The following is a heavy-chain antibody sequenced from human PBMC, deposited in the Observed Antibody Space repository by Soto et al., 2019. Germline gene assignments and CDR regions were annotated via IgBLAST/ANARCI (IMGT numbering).Heavy chain of an antibody. D-gene: IGHD1-7*01. CDR1: GYSFTSYW. CDR2: IDPSDSYT. J-gene: IGHJ6*02. V-gene: IGHV5-10-1*01. CDR3: ARHPITGPTYYYYGMDV. Sequence: PGESLKISCKGSGYSFTSYWISWVRQMPGKGLEWMGRIDPSDSYTNYSPSFQGHVTISADKSISTAYLQWSSLKASDTAMYYCARHPITGPTYYYYGMDVWGQGTTVTVSS.